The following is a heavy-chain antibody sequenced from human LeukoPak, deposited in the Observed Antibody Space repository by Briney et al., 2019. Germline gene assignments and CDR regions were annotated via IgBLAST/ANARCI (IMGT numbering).Heavy chain of an antibody. D-gene: IGHD3-22*01. V-gene: IGHV4-31*03. Sequence: SSQTLSLTRTVAGGSISSGGSYWGWIRPHPGKGLEWIGYIYYSGSTYYNPSLKSRVTISVDTSKNQFSLKLSSVTAADTAVYYCARDSSGYGGWFDPWGQGTLVTVSS. CDR3: ARDSSGYGGWFDP. CDR1: GGSISSGGSY. CDR2: IYYSGST. J-gene: IGHJ5*02.